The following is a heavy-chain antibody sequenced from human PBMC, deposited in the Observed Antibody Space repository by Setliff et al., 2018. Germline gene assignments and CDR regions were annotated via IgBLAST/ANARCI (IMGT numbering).Heavy chain of an antibody. Sequence: ASVKVSCKASGYTFTDDFMYWVKQAPGKGLEWMGRIDPEDGKTVYAEKFQGRVIISADTSIDTVYLEIDSLRSEDTAVYYCAFRRGYIYGLDNWGQGTLVTVSS. J-gene: IGHJ4*02. D-gene: IGHD5-18*01. CDR2: IDPEDGKT. V-gene: IGHV1-69-2*01. CDR3: AFRRGYIYGLDN. CDR1: GYTFTDDF.